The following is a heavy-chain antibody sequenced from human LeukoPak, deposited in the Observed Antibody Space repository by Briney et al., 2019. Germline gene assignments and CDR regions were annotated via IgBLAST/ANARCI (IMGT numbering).Heavy chain of an antibody. V-gene: IGHV3-30*18. CDR2: ISHDGSNK. D-gene: IGHD4-11*01. CDR3: ANDYSNYYSYGMDV. Sequence: PGGSLRLSCAASGFTFSSYGMHWVRQAPGKGLEWVAVISHDGSNKDYSDSVKGRFTISRDNSRSTLYLQMNSLRVEDTAVYYCANDYSNYYSYGMDVWGQGTTVTVSS. J-gene: IGHJ6*02. CDR1: GFTFSSYG.